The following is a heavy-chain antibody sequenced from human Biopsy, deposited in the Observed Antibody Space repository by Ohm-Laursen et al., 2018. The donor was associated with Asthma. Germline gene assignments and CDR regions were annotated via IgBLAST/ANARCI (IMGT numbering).Heavy chain of an antibody. V-gene: IGHV4-39*01. D-gene: IGHD6-13*01. J-gene: IGHJ6*02. Sequence: SDTLSLTCRLSSGSGGYMRSGNYYWGWIRQPPGKGLEWIGSIYYSGTTYYNPSPESRVTVPADTSKNQFSLKLTSVTAADTAVYYCVRGSSSWHHGPFHYYYGLDVWGQGTTATVSS. CDR1: GGYMRSGNYY. CDR3: VRGSSSWHHGPFHYYYGLDV. CDR2: IYYSGTT.